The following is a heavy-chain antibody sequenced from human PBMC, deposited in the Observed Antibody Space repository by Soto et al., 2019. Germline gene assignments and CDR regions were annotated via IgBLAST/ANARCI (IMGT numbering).Heavy chain of an antibody. D-gene: IGHD3-16*01. CDR1: GGSMRSSHY. CDR3: ARRRRITFGGAIPGDAFDI. Sequence: PSETLSLTCTVSGGSMRSSHYWTWIRQPPGKGLEWIGYIYYTGGANYNPSLKSRVTISVDTSKNQFSLKLSSVTATDTAVYYCARRRRITFGGAIPGDAFDIWGQGTMVTVSS. V-gene: IGHV4-59*08. J-gene: IGHJ3*02. CDR2: IYYTGGA.